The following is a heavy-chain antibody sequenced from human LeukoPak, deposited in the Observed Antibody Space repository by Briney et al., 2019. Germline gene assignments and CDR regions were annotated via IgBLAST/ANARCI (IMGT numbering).Heavy chain of an antibody. D-gene: IGHD3-22*01. V-gene: IGHV3-7*01. CDR3: ARDSSPQSGVYYFDAFDM. CDR1: GFSFSSYW. CDR2: IKRDGSQE. J-gene: IGHJ3*02. Sequence: GGSLRLSCAASGFSFSSYWMTWVRQAPGKGLEWVANIKRDGSQEHYVDSVKGRFTISRDNTKSSLYLQMNSQRAEDTAVYYCARDSSPQSGVYYFDAFDMWGQGTMVTVSS.